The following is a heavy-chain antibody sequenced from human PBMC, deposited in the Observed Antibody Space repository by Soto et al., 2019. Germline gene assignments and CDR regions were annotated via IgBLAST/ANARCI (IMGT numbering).Heavy chain of an antibody. J-gene: IGHJ4*02. V-gene: IGHV4-34*01. CDR2: INHSGST. CDR1: GGSFSGYY. CDR3: ARAGARYRRAGFDY. D-gene: IGHD1-1*01. Sequence: SETLSLTCAVYGGSFSGYYWSWIRQPPGKGLEWIGEINHSGSTNYNPSLKSRVTISVDTSKNQFSLKLSSVTAADTAVYYCARAGARYRRAGFDYWGQGTLVTVSS.